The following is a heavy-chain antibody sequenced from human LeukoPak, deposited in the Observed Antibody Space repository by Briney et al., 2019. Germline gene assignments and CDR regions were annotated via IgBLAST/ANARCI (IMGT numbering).Heavy chain of an antibody. CDR2: MNPNTDNT. J-gene: IGHJ4*02. V-gene: IGHV1-8*01. CDR3: ARDNDSRDPPHFDY. CDR1: GYTFTSYD. D-gene: IGHD3-16*01. Sequence: ASVKVSCKASGYTFTSYDINWVRQATGQGLEWMGWMNPNTDNTGYAQKFQGRVTMTRDTSISTAYMELRSLRSEDTAVYYCARDNDSRDPPHFDYWGQGTLVTVSS.